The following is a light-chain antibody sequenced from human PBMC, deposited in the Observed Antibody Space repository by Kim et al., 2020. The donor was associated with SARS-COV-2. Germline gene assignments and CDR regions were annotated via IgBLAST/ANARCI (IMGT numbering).Light chain of an antibody. CDR1: QSIRSY. J-gene: IGKJ5*01. V-gene: IGKV1-39*01. CDR2: SAS. Sequence: ASVGDIVTITCRASQSIRSYVNWYQQKPGKGPKLLIYSASRLQSGVPSRVSGSGSGTDFTLTISSLQPEDCATYYCQQSYSTSITFGQGTRLEIK. CDR3: QQSYSTSIT.